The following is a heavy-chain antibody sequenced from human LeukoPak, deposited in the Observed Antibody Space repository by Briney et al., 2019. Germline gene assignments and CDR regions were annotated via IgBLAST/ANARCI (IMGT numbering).Heavy chain of an antibody. CDR2: IYYSGST. D-gene: IGHD3-3*01. J-gene: IGHJ6*02. CDR3: ASSYDFWSGSYYYYGMDV. V-gene: IGHV4-59*01. CDR1: GGSISSYY. Sequence: PSETLSLTCTVSGGSISSYYWSWIRQPPGKGLEWIGYIYYSGSTNYNPSLKSRVTISVDTSKNQFSLKLSSVTAADTAVYYCASSYDFWSGSYYYYGMDVWGQGTTVTVSS.